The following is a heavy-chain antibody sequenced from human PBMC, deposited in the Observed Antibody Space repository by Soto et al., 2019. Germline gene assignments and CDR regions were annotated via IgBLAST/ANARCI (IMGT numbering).Heavy chain of an antibody. CDR1: GASVSSVSYH. CDR3: ARLSAAWFDP. Sequence: QVQLQESRPGLVKPSETLSLTCCVSGASVSSVSYHWGWIRQPPGKVLEWIGYTYHSGSTNYNPSLKSRVTISVYTSKNQFSLSPTSVTAADTAVYYWARLSAAWFDPWGQGTLVTVAS. J-gene: IGHJ5*02. CDR2: TYHSGST. V-gene: IGHV4-61*01. D-gene: IGHD6-19*01.